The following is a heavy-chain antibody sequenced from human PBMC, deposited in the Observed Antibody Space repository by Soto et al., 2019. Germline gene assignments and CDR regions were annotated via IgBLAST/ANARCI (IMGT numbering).Heavy chain of an antibody. CDR2: INHSGST. Sequence: QVQLQQWGAGLLKPSETLSLTCAVYGGSFSGYYWSWIRQPPGKGLEWIGEINHSGSTNYNPSLKSRVTISVDTSKNQFSLKLSSVTAADTAVYYCARGHPYDWLLPGGMDVWGQGTTVTVSS. CDR1: GGSFSGYY. D-gene: IGHD3-9*01. V-gene: IGHV4-34*01. CDR3: ARGHPYDWLLPGGMDV. J-gene: IGHJ6*02.